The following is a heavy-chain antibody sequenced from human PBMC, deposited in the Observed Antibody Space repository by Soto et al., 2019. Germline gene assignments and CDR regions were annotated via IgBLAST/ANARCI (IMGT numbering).Heavy chain of an antibody. Sequence: QVQLVQSGAEVKKPGSSVKVSCKASGGTFSSYTISWVRQAPGHGLEWMGRINPILGIANYAQKFQGRVTITADKSTSTAYMELSSRRSEDTAVYYCARLRGYSGYVDAFDIWGQGTMVTVSS. CDR3: ARLRGYSGYVDAFDI. J-gene: IGHJ3*02. D-gene: IGHD5-12*01. V-gene: IGHV1-69*02. CDR1: GGTFSSYT. CDR2: INPILGIA.